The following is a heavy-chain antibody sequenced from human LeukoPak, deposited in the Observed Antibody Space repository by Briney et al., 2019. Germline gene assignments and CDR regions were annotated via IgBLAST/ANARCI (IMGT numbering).Heavy chain of an antibody. D-gene: IGHD6-19*01. CDR1: GFTFSSYA. J-gene: IGHJ4*02. V-gene: IGHV3-48*04. CDR2: ISSSGSTI. CDR3: ARDPGYSSGWSYFDY. Sequence: PGRSLRLSCAASGFTFSSYAMHWVRQAPGKGLEWVSYISSSGSTIYYADSVKGRFTIFRDNAKNSLYLQMNSLRAEDTAVYYCARDPGYSSGWSYFDYWGQGTLVTVSS.